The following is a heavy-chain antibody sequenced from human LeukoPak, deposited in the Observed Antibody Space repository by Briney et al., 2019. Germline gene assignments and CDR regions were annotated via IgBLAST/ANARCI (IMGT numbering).Heavy chain of an antibody. Sequence: TGGSLRLSCAPSGFTFSSYGMHWVRQAPVKGLEWVAFIRFDGSNRYYADSVKGRFTISRDNSKNTLNLQMNSLKTEDTAVYYCQVFGELFSNYMDVWGKGTTVTVSS. D-gene: IGHD3-10*02. CDR1: GFTFSSYG. CDR2: IRFDGSNR. CDR3: QVFGELFSNYMDV. J-gene: IGHJ6*03. V-gene: IGHV3-30*02.